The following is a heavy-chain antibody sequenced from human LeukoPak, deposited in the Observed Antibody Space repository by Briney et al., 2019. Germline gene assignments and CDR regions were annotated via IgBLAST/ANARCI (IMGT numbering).Heavy chain of an antibody. V-gene: IGHV4-39*07. CDR2: IYYRGST. CDR1: GASISTDNYY. CDR3: ARSGYSGYNYFDY. Sequence: PSETLSLTCSVSGASISTDNYYWGWIRQPPGKGPEWIGSIYYRGSTYYNPSLKSRVTISIDTSKNQFSLKLSSVTAADTAVYYCARSGYSGYNYFDYWGQGTLVTVSS. D-gene: IGHD5-12*01. J-gene: IGHJ4*02.